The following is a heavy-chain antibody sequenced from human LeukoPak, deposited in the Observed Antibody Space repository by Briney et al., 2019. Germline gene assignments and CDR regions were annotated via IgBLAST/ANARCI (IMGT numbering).Heavy chain of an antibody. V-gene: IGHV3-74*01. Sequence: GGFLRLSCAASGFTFSSDWMHWVRQAPGKGLVWVSRINRDGRSTTYADSVKGRFTISRDNAKNTLYLQMNSLRAEDTAVYYCARHPYDILTGPSFDYWGQGTLVTVSS. D-gene: IGHD3-9*01. CDR1: GFTFSSDW. CDR2: INRDGRST. J-gene: IGHJ4*02. CDR3: ARHPYDILTGPSFDY.